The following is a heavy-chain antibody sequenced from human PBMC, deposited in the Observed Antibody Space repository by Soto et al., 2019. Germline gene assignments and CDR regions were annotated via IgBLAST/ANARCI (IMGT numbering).Heavy chain of an antibody. D-gene: IGHD5-18*01. CDR1: GGSISSYY. CDR2: IYYSGST. V-gene: IGHV4-59*12. Sequence: SETLSLTCTVSGGSISSYYWSWIRQPPGKGLEWIGYIYYSGSTNYNPSLKSRVTISVDTSKNQFSLKLSSVTAADTAVYYCAGVYCSGSQGYGYVYYYYGMDVWGKGTTVTVSS. CDR3: AGVYCSGSQGYGYVYYYYGMDV. J-gene: IGHJ6*04.